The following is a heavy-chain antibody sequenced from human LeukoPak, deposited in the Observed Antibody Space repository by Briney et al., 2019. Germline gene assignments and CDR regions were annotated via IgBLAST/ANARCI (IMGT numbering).Heavy chain of an antibody. CDR1: GFTFSNYA. CDR2: ISGTGGRT. V-gene: IGHV3-23*01. J-gene: IGHJ3*02. D-gene: IGHD5-12*01. Sequence: GGSLRLSCTASGFTFSNYAMTWVRQAPGKGLEWVSSISGTGGRTYSADSVKGRFTISRDNSKNTRYLQMKNLRVEHTAVYYCARSPSSGRAVFDIWGQGTMVTVSS. CDR3: ARSPSSGRAVFDI.